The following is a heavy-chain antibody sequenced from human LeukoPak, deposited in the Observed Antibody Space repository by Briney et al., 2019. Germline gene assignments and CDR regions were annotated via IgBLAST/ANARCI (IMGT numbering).Heavy chain of an antibody. Sequence: PSDTLSLTCALSGYSIRSGYYWGWIRQPPGKGLEWIGTIYHSGDTYYNPSLKSRLTISLDTSKNQFSLKLSSVTAADTAVYYCARGWFHGDYWGQGTLVTVSS. V-gene: IGHV4-38-2*01. CDR2: IYHSGDT. J-gene: IGHJ4*02. CDR3: ARGWFHGDY. CDR1: GYSIRSGYY. D-gene: IGHD6-19*01.